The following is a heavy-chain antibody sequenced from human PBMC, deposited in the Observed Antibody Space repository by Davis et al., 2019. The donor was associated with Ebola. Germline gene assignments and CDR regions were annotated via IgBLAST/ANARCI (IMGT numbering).Heavy chain of an antibody. Sequence: PSETLSLTCTVSGGSIDNYDWHWIRQPPGKGLEHIPYISYSGSTRSNFSLKSRLTISLDISKNQFSLKLSSVTAADTATYYCARSKRCSGYSCQLEPFDSWGQGTLVTVSS. J-gene: IGHJ4*02. CDR3: ARSKRCSGYSCQLEPFDS. CDR2: ISYSGST. V-gene: IGHV4-59*01. CDR1: GGSIDNYD. D-gene: IGHD3-22*01.